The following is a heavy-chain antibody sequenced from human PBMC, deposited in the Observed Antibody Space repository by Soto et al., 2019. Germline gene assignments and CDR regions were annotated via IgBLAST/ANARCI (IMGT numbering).Heavy chain of an antibody. CDR1: GYIFTNYW. CDR3: ARLMVLFPPAAKDRGYYVFDV. Sequence: EVQLVQSGAEVKKPGESLKISCKGSGYIFTNYWLAWVRQMPGKGLEYMGIVWPGDSDAIYSPSFQGQVTISADKSISTAYLQWSRLEASDTATYYCARLMVLFPPAAKDRGYYVFDVWGKGTTVIVSS. V-gene: IGHV5-51*03. J-gene: IGHJ6*04. D-gene: IGHD2-2*01. CDR2: VWPGDSDA.